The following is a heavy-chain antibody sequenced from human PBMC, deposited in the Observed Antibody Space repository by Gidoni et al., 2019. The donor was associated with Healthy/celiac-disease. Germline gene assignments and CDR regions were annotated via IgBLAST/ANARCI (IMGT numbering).Heavy chain of an antibody. J-gene: IGHJ4*02. CDR3: AKDSDKGPTIFGPGHYDILTGYLD. CDR1: GFTFSSYA. CDR2: IRGSGGST. V-gene: IGHV3-23*01. Sequence: EVQLLEAGGGLVQPGGALRISCAASGFTFSSYAMSWGRQAPGKGLEWVSAIRGSGGSTYYADSVKCRFTISRDNSKNTLYLQMNSLRAEDTAVYYCAKDSDKGPTIFGPGHYDILTGYLDWGQGTLVTVSS. D-gene: IGHD3-9*01.